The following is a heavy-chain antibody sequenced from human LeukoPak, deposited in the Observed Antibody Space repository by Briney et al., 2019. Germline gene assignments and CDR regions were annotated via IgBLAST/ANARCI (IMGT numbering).Heavy chain of an antibody. CDR2: INHSGST. V-gene: IGHV4-34*01. D-gene: IGHD3-9*01. CDR1: GGSFSGYY. J-gene: IGHJ4*02. Sequence: ETLSLTCAVYGGSFSGYYWSWIRQPPGKGLEWIGEINHSGSTNYNPSLKSRVTISVDTSKNQFSLKLSSVTAADTAVYYCARSSPGRYFDWTRLDYWGQGTLVTVSS. CDR3: ARSSPGRYFDWTRLDY.